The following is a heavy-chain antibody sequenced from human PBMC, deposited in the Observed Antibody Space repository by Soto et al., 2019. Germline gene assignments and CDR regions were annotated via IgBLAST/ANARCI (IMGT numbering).Heavy chain of an antibody. D-gene: IGHD1-7*01. V-gene: IGHV3-7*03. CDR1: GFTFSSYW. Sequence: GGSLRLSCAASGFTFSSYWMSWVRQAPGKGLEWVANIKQDGSEKYYVDSVKGRFTISRDNAKSSLYLQMNSLRAEDTAVYYCARHWNYVPYYYYGMDVWGQGTTVTVSS. J-gene: IGHJ6*02. CDR2: IKQDGSEK. CDR3: ARHWNYVPYYYYGMDV.